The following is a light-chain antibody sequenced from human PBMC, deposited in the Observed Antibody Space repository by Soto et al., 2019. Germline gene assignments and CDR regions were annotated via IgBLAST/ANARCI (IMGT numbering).Light chain of an antibody. CDR1: QSVFSN. CDR3: QQYNEWTRT. Sequence: EIVLTQSPAILSVSPGDRATLSCRASQSVFSNLAWYQQKPGQAPRLLIYGASTRATGIPARFSGSGSGTDFTLTLSSLQSEDFAVYYGQQYNEWTRTLGQGTKV. J-gene: IGKJ1*01. CDR2: GAS. V-gene: IGKV3-15*01.